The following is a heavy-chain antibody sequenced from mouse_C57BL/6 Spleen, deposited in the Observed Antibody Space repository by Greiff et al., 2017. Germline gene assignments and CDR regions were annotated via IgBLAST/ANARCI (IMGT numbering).Heavy chain of an antibody. V-gene: IGHV14-1*01. CDR3: ARSPFTTVVDWYFDG. J-gene: IGHJ1*03. D-gene: IGHD1-1*01. CDR1: GFNIKDYY. Sequence: VQLKESGAELVRPGASVKLSCTASGFNIKDYYMHWVKQRPEQGLEWIGRIDPEDGDTEYAPKFQGKATMTADTSSNTAYLQLSSLTSEDTAVYYCARSPFTTVVDWYFDGWGTGTTVTVSS. CDR2: IDPEDGDT.